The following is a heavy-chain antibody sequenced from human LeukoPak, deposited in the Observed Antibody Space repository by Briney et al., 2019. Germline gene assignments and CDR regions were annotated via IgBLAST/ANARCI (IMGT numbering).Heavy chain of an antibody. V-gene: IGHV4-34*01. J-gene: IGHJ4*02. CDR1: GGSFSGYY. D-gene: IGHD3-3*01. CDR3: ARARLTYDFWSGYYPPYFDY. CDR2: INHSGST. Sequence: KASETLSLTCAVYGGSFSGYYWSWIRQPPGKGLEWIGEINHSGSTNYNPSLKSRVTISVDTSKNQFSLKLSSVTAADTAVYYCARARLTYDFWSGYYPPYFDYWGQGTLVTVSS.